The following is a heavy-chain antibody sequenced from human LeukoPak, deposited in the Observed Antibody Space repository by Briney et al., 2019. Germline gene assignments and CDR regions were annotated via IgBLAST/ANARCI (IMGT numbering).Heavy chain of an antibody. CDR2: INAGNGNT. CDR1: GYTFTSYA. J-gene: IGHJ3*02. V-gene: IGHV1-3*01. CDR3: ARDSSGSPNAFDI. Sequence: GASVKVSCKASGYTFTSYAMHWVRQAPGQRLEWMGWINAGNGNTKYSQKFQGRVTITRDTSASTAYMELSSLRSEDTAVYYCARDSSGSPNAFDIWGQGTMVTVFS. D-gene: IGHD2-15*01.